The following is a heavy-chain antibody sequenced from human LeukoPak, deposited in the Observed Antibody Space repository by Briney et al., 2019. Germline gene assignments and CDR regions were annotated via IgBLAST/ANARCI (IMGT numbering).Heavy chain of an antibody. Sequence: SETLSLTCTVSGGSISSGGYYWSWIRQHPGKGLEWIGYIYYSGSTYYNPSLKSRVTISVDTSKNQFSLKLSSVTAADTAVYYCARILVVPAAIRDYYYYMDVWAKGPRSPSP. CDR1: GGSISSGGYY. J-gene: IGHJ6*03. D-gene: IGHD2-2*02. V-gene: IGHV4-31*03. CDR3: ARILVVPAAIRDYYYYMDV. CDR2: IYYSGST.